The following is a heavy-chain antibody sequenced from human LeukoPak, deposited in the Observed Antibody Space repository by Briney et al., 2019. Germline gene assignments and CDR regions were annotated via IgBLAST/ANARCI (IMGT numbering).Heavy chain of an antibody. D-gene: IGHD1-1*01. J-gene: IGHJ3*02. Sequence: ASVKVSCRASGYTFTSYAMHWLRQAPGQRLEWMGWINAGNGNTKYSQTFQGRVTINRDTSASTAYMELGSLRSEDTAVYYCARFERERAFDIWGQGTMVTVSS. V-gene: IGHV1-3*01. CDR2: INAGNGNT. CDR3: ARFERERAFDI. CDR1: GYTFTSYA.